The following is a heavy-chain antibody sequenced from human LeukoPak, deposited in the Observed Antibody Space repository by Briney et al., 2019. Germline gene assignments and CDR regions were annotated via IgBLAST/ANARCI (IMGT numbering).Heavy chain of an antibody. CDR1: GFTFSSHG. V-gene: IGHV3-21*04. J-gene: IGHJ5*02. CDR2: ISYNSNYI. Sequence: GGSLRLSCAGSGFTFSSHGMNWVRQAPGKGLEWVSFISYNSNYIFYADSVKGRFTISRDNSKNMLYLQMNSLRAEDTAVYYCARGPIVGPTKGFDPWGQGTLVTVSS. D-gene: IGHD1-26*01. CDR3: ARGPIVGPTKGFDP.